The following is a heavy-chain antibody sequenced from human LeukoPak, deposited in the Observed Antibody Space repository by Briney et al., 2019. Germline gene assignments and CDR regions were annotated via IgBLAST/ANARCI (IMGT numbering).Heavy chain of an antibody. D-gene: IGHD3-22*01. CDR3: ARSLITMIVVPSQKYFDY. CDR1: GGSFSGYY. V-gene: IGHV4-34*01. Sequence: PSETLSLTCAVYGGSFSGYYWSWIRQPPGKGLEWIGEINHSGSTNYNPSLKSRVTISVDTSKNQFSLKLSSVTAADTAVYYCARSLITMIVVPSQKYFDYWGQGTLVTVSS. CDR2: INHSGST. J-gene: IGHJ4*02.